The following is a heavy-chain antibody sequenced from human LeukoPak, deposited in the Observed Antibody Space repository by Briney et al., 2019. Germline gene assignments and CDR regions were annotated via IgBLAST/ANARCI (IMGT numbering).Heavy chain of an antibody. J-gene: IGHJ4*02. Sequence: PSETLSHTCTVSGGSISSGGYYWSWIRQHPGKGLEWIGYIYYSGSTYYNPSLKSRVTISVDTSKNQFSLKLSSVTAADTAVYYCARHQYSTARFDCWGQGTLVTVSS. CDR1: GGSISSGGYY. CDR3: ARHQYSTARFDC. CDR2: IYYSGST. V-gene: IGHV4-31*03. D-gene: IGHD4-11*01.